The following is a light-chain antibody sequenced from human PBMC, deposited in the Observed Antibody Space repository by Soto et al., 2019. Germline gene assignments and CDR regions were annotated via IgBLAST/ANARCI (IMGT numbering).Light chain of an antibody. CDR1: QSVSSN. CDR2: GAS. CDR3: QQYNNWPPWT. J-gene: IGKJ1*01. V-gene: IGKV3-15*01. Sequence: EIEMTQSPATLSVSPGERATLSCRASQSVSSNLAWYQQKPGQAPRLLIYGASTRATGIPVRFSGSGSGTEFTLTISSLLSEDFAVYYCQQYNNWPPWTFGQGTKVEIK.